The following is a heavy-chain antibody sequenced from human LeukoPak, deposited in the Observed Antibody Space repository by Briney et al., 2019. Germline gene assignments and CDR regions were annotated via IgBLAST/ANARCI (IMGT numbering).Heavy chain of an antibody. CDR3: ARSELRYIDWLLMNNWFDP. V-gene: IGHV1-18*01. J-gene: IGHJ5*02. D-gene: IGHD3-9*01. CDR1: GYTFTSYG. Sequence: ASVKVSCKASGYTFTSYGISWVRQAPGQGLEWMGWISAYNGNTNYAQKLQGRATMTTDTSTTTDYMELRSLRSDDTAVYYCARSELRYIDWLLMNNWFDPWGQGTLVTVSS. CDR2: ISAYNGNT.